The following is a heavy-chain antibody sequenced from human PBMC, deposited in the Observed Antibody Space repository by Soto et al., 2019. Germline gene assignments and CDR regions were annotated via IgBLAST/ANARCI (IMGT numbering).Heavy chain of an antibody. Sequence: ASVKVSCKASGYTFTSYGISWVRQAAGQGLEWMGWISAYNGNTNYAQKLQGRVTMTTDTSTSTAYMELRSLRSDDTAVYYCARQTGTPYESGVDIWGQGTMVSVSS. CDR1: GYTFTSYG. CDR2: ISAYNGNT. D-gene: IGHD1-7*01. CDR3: ARQTGTPYESGVDI. J-gene: IGHJ3*02. V-gene: IGHV1-18*01.